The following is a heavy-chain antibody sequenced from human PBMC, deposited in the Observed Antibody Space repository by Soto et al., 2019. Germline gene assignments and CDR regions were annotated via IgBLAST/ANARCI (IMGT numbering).Heavy chain of an antibody. CDR1: GLTFSTYG. D-gene: IGHD6-19*01. V-gene: IGHV3-30*03. J-gene: IGHJ4*02. CDR3: ALPTKYTSVWLGLIDL. Sequence: QVQLVESGGCIGQPGRSLRLSCAASGLTFSTYGMHLVRQVPGKGLEWVAVISYDGSKTYDADSVKGLLSISRDNSKNNLYWQMNSLSAEYTAVYYCALPTKYTSVWLGLIDLLGQGALVTVAS. CDR2: ISYDGSKT.